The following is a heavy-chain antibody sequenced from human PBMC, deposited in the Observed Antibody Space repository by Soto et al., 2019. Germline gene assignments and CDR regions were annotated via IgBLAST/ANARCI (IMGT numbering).Heavy chain of an antibody. J-gene: IGHJ4*02. CDR1: GYTFTSYG. V-gene: IGHV1-18*01. CDR2: ISAYNGNT. D-gene: IGHD3-3*01. CDR3: ATVGFWSGYYRSGGYYFDY. Sequence: AASVKVSCKASGYTFTSYGISCVREAPGQGLEWMGWISAYNGNTNYAQKLQGRVTMTTDTSTSTAYMELRSLRSDDTAVYYCATVGFWSGYYRSGGYYFDYWGQGTLVTVSS.